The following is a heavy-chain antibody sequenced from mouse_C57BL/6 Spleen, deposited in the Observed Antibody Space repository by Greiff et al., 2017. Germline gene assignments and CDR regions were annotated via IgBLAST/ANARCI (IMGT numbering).Heavy chain of an antibody. V-gene: IGHV1-72*01. D-gene: IGHD2-4*01. CDR1: GYTFPSYW. CDR3: ASGYDYWYFDV. Sequence: QVQLQQPGAELVKPGASVKLSCKASGYTFPSYWMHWVKQRPGRGLERIGRIDPNSGGTKYNETFKSKATLTVDNPSSTAYMQLSSLTSEDSAVYYCASGYDYWYFDVWGQGTTLTVSS. J-gene: IGHJ2*01. CDR2: IDPNSGGT.